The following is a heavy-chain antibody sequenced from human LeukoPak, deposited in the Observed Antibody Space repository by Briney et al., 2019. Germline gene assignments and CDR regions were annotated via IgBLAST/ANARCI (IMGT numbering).Heavy chain of an antibody. D-gene: IGHD3-22*01. V-gene: IGHV3-30*18. CDR2: ISYDGSNK. J-gene: IGHJ4*02. CDR3: AKPGYSNYFDY. CDR1: GFTFSSYG. Sequence: GGSLTLSCAASGFTFSSYGMHWVRRAPGKGLEWVAVISYDGSNKYYADSVKGRFTIPRDNSKNTLYRQMNSLRAEDTAVYYCAKPGYSNYFDYWGEGTLVTVSS.